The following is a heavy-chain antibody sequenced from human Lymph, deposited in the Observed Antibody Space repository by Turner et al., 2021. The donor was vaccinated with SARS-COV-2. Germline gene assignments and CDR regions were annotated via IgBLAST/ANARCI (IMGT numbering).Heavy chain of an antibody. D-gene: IGHD1-26*01. Sequence: QVQLVQSGAEVKRPGASVKLSCHAPGYTFTSYDINWVRQATVQGLEWMGGMNPNSGNTGYAQKFQGRVTMTRNTAISTAYMELSSLRYEDTAVYYCARGRYSGGGMDVWGQGTTVTVSS. J-gene: IGHJ6*02. CDR1: GYTFTSYD. V-gene: IGHV1-8*02. CDR3: ARGRYSGGGMDV. CDR2: MNPNSGNT.